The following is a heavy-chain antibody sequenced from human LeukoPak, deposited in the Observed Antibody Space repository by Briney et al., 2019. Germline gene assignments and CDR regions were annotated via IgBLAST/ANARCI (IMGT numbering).Heavy chain of an antibody. CDR1: GFIFSDYW. CDR3: ASRESSMSRSH. V-gene: IGHV3-7*01. Sequence: GGSLRLSRVASGFIFSDYWMNWVRQVPGKGLEWVANINEDGSVQDYVHSVRGRFTISRGNAKNSMYLQMNSLRAEDTAIYYCASRESSMSRSHWGHGTLVTVSS. CDR2: INEDGSVQ. J-gene: IGHJ4*01. D-gene: IGHD2/OR15-2a*01.